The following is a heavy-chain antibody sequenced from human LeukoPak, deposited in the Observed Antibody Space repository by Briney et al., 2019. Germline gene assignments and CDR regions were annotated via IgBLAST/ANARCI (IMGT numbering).Heavy chain of an antibody. CDR3: VRATSRKSSKALDI. J-gene: IGHJ3*02. CDR2: ISIDGNST. CDR1: GFTFSTYW. V-gene: IGHV3-74*01. Sequence: GGSLRLSCAASGFTFSTYWMHGVRQPPAKGLVWVSRISIDGNSTTYADSVKGRFTISRDNAKNTLYLQMNSLRAEDTAVYYCVRATSRKSSKALDIWGQGTMVTVSS. D-gene: IGHD4-11*01.